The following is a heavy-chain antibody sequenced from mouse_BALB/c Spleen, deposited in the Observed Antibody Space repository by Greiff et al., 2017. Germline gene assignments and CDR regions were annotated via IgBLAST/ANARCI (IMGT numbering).Heavy chain of an antibody. J-gene: IGHJ4*01. D-gene: IGHD1-1*01. CDR3: ARKEGYYGSSYAMDY. CDR1: GFNIKDTY. CDR2: IDPANGNT. Sequence: EVQLQQSGAELVKPGASVKLSCTASGFNIKDTYMHWVKQRPEQGLEWIGRIDPANGNTKYDPKFQGKATITADTSSNTAYLQLSSLTSEDTAVYYCARKEGYYGSSYAMDYWGQGTSVTVSS. V-gene: IGHV14-3*02.